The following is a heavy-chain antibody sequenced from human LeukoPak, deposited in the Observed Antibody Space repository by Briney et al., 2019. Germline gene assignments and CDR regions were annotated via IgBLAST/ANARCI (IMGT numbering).Heavy chain of an antibody. V-gene: IGHV3-21*01. CDR1: GFTFSSYS. Sequence: PGGSLRLSCAASGFTFSSYSMNWVRQAPGKGLEWVSSISSSSYIYYADSVKGRFTISRDNAKNSLYLQMNSLRAEDTAVYYCATLLVYYGMDVWGQGTTVTVSS. CDR3: ATLLVYYGMDV. J-gene: IGHJ6*02. CDR2: ISSSSYI.